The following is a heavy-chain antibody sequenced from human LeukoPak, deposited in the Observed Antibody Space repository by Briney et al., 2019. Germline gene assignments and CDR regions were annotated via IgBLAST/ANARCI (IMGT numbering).Heavy chain of an antibody. V-gene: IGHV3-23*01. D-gene: IGHD3-10*01. Sequence: GGSLRLSCAASGFTFSSYAMSWVRQAPGKGLEWVSAISGSGGSTYYADSVKGRFTISRDNSKNTLYLQMNSLRAEDTAVYYCAKVNHKYYYGSGSSPAWYYYYYMDVWGKGTTVTVSS. J-gene: IGHJ6*03. CDR2: ISGSGGST. CDR3: AKVNHKYYYGSGSSPAWYYYYYMDV. CDR1: GFTFSSYA.